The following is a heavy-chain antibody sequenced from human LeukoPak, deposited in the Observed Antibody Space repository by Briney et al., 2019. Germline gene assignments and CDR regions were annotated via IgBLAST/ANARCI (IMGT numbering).Heavy chain of an antibody. CDR3: ARVSFADGGYFDY. CDR1: GFTFSSYY. Sequence: GGSLRLPCSASGFTFSSYYMNWVRQAPGKGLEWVSSISRSTSHTYYADSLKGRFSISRDNAQNSLYLQMNSLRAEVTAVYYCARVSFADGGYFDYWGQGSLVTVSS. D-gene: IGHD2-15*01. CDR2: ISRSTSHT. J-gene: IGHJ4*02. V-gene: IGHV3-21*01.